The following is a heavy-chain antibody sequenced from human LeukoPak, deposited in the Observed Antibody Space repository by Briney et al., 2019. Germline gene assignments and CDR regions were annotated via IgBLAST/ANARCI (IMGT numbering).Heavy chain of an antibody. J-gene: IGHJ4*02. CDR3: ARSYSSSSHCYFDY. CDR1: GGSISSYY. V-gene: IGHV4-59*08. D-gene: IGHD6-6*01. Sequence: SETLSLTCTVSGGSISSYYWSWIRQPPGKGLEWIAYIYYSGSTNYNPSLKSRVTISLDTSKNQFSLKLSSVTAADTAVYYCARSYSSSSHCYFDYWGQGTLVIVSS. CDR2: IYYSGST.